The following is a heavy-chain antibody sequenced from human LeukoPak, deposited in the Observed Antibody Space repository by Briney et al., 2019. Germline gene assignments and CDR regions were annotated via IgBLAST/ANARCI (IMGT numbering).Heavy chain of an antibody. J-gene: IGHJ6*03. V-gene: IGHV3-30*04. CDR3: ARVSKPGWYDYYYMDV. Sequence: GGSLRLSCAASGFSLSSYAMSWVRQAPGKGLEWMAVVLSDGSDQYYADSVQGRFSISRDNSKNTLYLQMDSVRVEDTAVYYCARVSKPGWYDYYYMDVWGKGTTVTVSS. D-gene: IGHD2/OR15-2a*01. CDR1: GFSLSSYA. CDR2: VLSDGSDQ.